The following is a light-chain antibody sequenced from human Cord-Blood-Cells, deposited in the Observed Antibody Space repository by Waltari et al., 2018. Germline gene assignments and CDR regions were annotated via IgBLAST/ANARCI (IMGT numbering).Light chain of an antibody. CDR3: QQYYSTPYT. V-gene: IGKV4-1*01. CDR1: QSVLYSSNNKNY. CDR2: WAS. J-gene: IGKJ2*01. Sequence: DIVMTQSPDSLAVSLGDWATLHYNSSQSVLYSSNNKNYLAWYQQKPGPPPKLLIYWASTRESGVPDRFSGSGSGTDFTLTISSLQAEDVAVYYCQQYYSTPYTFGQGTKLEIK.